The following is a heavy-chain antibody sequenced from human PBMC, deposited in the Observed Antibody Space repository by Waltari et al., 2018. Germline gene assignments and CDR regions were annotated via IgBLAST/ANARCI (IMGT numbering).Heavy chain of an antibody. V-gene: IGHV4-59*01. D-gene: IGHD2-15*01. CDR1: GGSISRYY. CDR2: IYYSGST. Sequence: QVQLQESGPGLVKPSEPLSLTCTVSGGSISRYYWSWLRQPPGKGLEWIGYIYYSGSTNYNPSLKSRVTISVDTSKNQFSLKLSSVTAADTAVYYCAREYGGNRPDAFDIWGQGTMVTVSS. J-gene: IGHJ3*02. CDR3: AREYGGNRPDAFDI.